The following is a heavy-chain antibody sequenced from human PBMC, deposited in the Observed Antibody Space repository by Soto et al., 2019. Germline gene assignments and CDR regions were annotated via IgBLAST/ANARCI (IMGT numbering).Heavy chain of an antibody. V-gene: IGHV5-51*01. CDR1: GYSFTSYW. J-gene: IGHJ6*02. CDR3: ARPREAGKYYYGVDV. CDR2: IFPGDSET. D-gene: IGHD6-19*01. Sequence: PGESLKISCKGSGYSFTSYWIGWVRQMPGKGLEWMGSIFPGDSETRNSPSFQGQVTISADKSISTAYLQWSSLKASDTAMYYCARPREAGKYYYGVDVWGQGTTVTVSS.